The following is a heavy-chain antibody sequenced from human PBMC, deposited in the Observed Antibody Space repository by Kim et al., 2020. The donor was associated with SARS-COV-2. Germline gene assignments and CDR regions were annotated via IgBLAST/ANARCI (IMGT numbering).Heavy chain of an antibody. CDR1: GFTFDDYG. CDR2: INWNGGST. CDR3: AREGYCSSTSCYEGGAFDI. V-gene: IGHV3-20*01. D-gene: IGHD2-2*01. J-gene: IGHJ3*02. Sequence: GGSLRLSCAASGFTFDDYGMSWVRQAPGKGLEWVSGINWNGGSTGYADSVKGRFTISRDNAKNSLYLQMNSLRAEDMALYHCAREGYCSSTSCYEGGAFDIWGQGTMVTVSS.